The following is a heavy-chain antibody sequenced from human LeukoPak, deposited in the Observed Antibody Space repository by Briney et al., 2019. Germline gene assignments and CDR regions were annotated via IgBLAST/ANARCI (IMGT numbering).Heavy chain of an antibody. CDR2: ISSSGSTI. CDR3: ARVRLYCGGDCYSYYYYGMDV. V-gene: IGHV3-11*01. J-gene: IGHJ6*02. Sequence: GGSLRLSCAASGFTFSDYYMSWIRQAPGKGLEWVSYISSSGSTIYYADSVKGRFTISRDNAKNSLYLQMNSLRAEDTAVYYCARVRLYCGGDCYSYYYYGMDVWGQGTTVTVSS. D-gene: IGHD2-21*02. CDR1: GFTFSDYY.